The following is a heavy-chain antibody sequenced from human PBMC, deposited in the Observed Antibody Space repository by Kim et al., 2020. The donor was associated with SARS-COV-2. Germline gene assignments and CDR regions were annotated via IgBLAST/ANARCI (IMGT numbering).Heavy chain of an antibody. J-gene: IGHJ5*02. D-gene: IGHD3-10*01. CDR3: ARDCYGSGSYGGWFDP. V-gene: IGHV4-31*02. Sequence: SLNGRVTLSVDTSKNQFPLKRSSVTAADTAVYYCARDCYGSGSYGGWFDPWGQGTLVTVSS.